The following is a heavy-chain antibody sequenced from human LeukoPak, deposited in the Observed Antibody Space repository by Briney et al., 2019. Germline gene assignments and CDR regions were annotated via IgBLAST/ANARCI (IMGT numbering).Heavy chain of an antibody. Sequence: GGSLRLSCAASGFTFMTYWMSWVRQAPGKGLEWVSGISWNGGSTGYADSVKGRFTISRDNAKNSLYLQMNSLRAEDTALFYCARDAVLRNIAAAGYFDNWGQGTLVTVSS. V-gene: IGHV3-20*04. CDR3: ARDAVLRNIAAAGYFDN. CDR2: ISWNGGST. CDR1: GFTFMTYW. J-gene: IGHJ4*02. D-gene: IGHD6-13*01.